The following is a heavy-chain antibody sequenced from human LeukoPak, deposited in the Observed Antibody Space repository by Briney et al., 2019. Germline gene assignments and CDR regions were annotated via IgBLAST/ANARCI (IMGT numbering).Heavy chain of an antibody. CDR2: IYYSGST. V-gene: IGHV4-59*01. J-gene: IGHJ3*02. CDR3: ARVGTYYYDSSGYSKSPRDAFDI. Sequence: SETLSLTCAVYGGSFSGYSWSWIRQPPGKGLEWIGYIYYSGSTTYNPSLKSRVTISVDTSKNQFSLKLSSVTAADTAVYYCARVGTYYYDSSGYSKSPRDAFDIWGQGTMVTVSS. CDR1: GGSFSGYS. D-gene: IGHD3-22*01.